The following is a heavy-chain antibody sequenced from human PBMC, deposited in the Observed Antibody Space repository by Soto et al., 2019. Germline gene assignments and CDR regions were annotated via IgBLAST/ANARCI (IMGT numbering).Heavy chain of an antibody. D-gene: IGHD3-9*01. V-gene: IGHV1-18*01. CDR1: GYTCTIYG. CDR2: ISAYNGNT. CDR3: ARDAYYDILTGYYCRNHFDY. J-gene: IGHJ4*02. Sequence: GASVKVSCKASGYTCTIYGSSWVRQAPGQGLEWMGWISAYNGNTNYAQKLQGRVTMTTDTSTSTAYMELRSLRSDDTAVYYCARDAYYDILTGYYCRNHFDYLGQGNLVTVS.